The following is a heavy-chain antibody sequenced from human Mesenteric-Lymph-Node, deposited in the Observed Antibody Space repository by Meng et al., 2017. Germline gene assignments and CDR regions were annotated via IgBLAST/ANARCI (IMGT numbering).Heavy chain of an antibody. Sequence: QVALHGSGPGLVKPSGTLSLTCVVSGGSISSSYWWTWLRQSPGKGLEWIGNIYYSGSTYYNPSLKSRVTLSIDTSKNQFSLRLSSVTPADTAVYYCARADKVRFNYWGQGTLVTVSS. CDR3: ARADKVRFNY. CDR1: GGSISSSYW. V-gene: IGHV4-4*02. J-gene: IGHJ4*02. CDR2: IYYSGST.